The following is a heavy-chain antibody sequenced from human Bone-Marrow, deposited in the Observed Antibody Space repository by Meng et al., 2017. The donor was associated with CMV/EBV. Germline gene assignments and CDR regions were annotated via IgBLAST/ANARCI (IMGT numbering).Heavy chain of an antibody. V-gene: IGHV3-48*03. CDR1: GFTFSSYE. Sequence: GGSLRLSCAASGFTFSSYEMNWVRQAPGKGLEWVSYISSSGSTIYYADSVKGRFTISRDNAKNSLYLQMNSLRAEDTAVYYCARVFRTGLDSWGQGALVTVSS. J-gene: IGHJ4*02. CDR3: ARVFRTGLDS. D-gene: IGHD1-1*01. CDR2: ISSSGSTI.